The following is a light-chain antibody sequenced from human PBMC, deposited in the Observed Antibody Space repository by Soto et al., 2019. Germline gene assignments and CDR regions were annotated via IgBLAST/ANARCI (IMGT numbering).Light chain of an antibody. Sequence: QSALTQPASVSGSPGQSITISCTGTSSDVGGYDYVSWYQQHPGKAPKLMIYDVSNRPSGVSNRFSGSKSGNTASLTISGLQAEDEADYYCSSYTSSSTYVFGARTELTVL. CDR3: SSYTSSSTYV. CDR1: SSDVGGYDY. CDR2: DVS. V-gene: IGLV2-14*01. J-gene: IGLJ1*01.